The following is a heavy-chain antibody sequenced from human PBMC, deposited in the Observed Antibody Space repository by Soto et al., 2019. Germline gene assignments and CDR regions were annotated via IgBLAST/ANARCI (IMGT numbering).Heavy chain of an antibody. D-gene: IGHD1-1*01. J-gene: IGHJ4*02. CDR1: GFTFSTYA. CDR3: ARDYNGDYLDY. CDR2: ISYDGTNK. Sequence: VQLVESGGGVVQPGRSLRLSCAASGFTFSTYAMHWVRQAPGKGLEWVAVISYDGTNKYYADSVKGRFTISRDNSKNTLYLQMNSLRAEDTAVYYCARDYNGDYLDYWGQGTLVTVSS. V-gene: IGHV3-30-3*01.